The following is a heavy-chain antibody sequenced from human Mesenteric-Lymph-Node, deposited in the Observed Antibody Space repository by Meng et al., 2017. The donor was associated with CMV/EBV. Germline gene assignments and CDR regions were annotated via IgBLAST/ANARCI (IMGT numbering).Heavy chain of an antibody. CDR2: INSDGSST. V-gene: IGHV3-74*01. J-gene: IGHJ5*02. Sequence: GGSLRLSCAVSGFISTMYWMHWVRQAPGKGLVWVARINSDGSSTRYADSVKGRFTISRDNAKNSPYLQMNSLRAEDTALYYCAKVRFGELLSNNDWFDPWGQGTLVTVSS. D-gene: IGHD3-10*01. CDR3: AKVRFGELLSNNDWFDP. CDR1: GFISTMYW.